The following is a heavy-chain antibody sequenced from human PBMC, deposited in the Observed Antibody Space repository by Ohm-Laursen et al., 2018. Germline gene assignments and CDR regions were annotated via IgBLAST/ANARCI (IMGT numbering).Heavy chain of an antibody. J-gene: IGHJ4*02. CDR3: ARSPPYSSGWYYFDY. V-gene: IGHV3-53*01. CDR2: IYSGGST. Sequence: SLRLSCAASGFTFDDYAMHWVRQAPGKGLEWVSVIYSGGSTYYADSVKGRFTISRDNSKNTLYLQMNSLRAEDTAVYYCARSPPYSSGWYYFDYWGQGTLVTVSS. D-gene: IGHD6-19*01. CDR1: GFTFDDYA.